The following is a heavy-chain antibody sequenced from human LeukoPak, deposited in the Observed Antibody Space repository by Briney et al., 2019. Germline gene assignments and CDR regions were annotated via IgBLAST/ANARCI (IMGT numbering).Heavy chain of an antibody. CDR2: MYYSGST. V-gene: IGHV4-30-4*07. Sequence: SETLSLTCAVSGVSISSGGFSWSWIRQAPGKGLEWVGFMYYSGSTHYNPSLKSRITILLDTSKNQFSLNLSSVTAADTAVYYCVRGFDYAFYDWGQGTLVTVSS. CDR3: VRGFDYAFYD. D-gene: IGHD4-17*01. CDR1: GVSISSGGFS. J-gene: IGHJ4*02.